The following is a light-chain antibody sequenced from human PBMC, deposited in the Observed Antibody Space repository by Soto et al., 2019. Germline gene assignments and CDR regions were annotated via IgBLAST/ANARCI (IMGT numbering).Light chain of an antibody. CDR3: HQYGSSPWT. CDR2: GAS. Sequence: EVVLTQSPGTLSLSPEERATLSCRASQGVASNYLAWYQQKRGQAPRLLFYGASSRATGVPDRFSGSGSGTDFTLTISRLEPEDFGVYYCHQYGSSPWTSGQGTKVEIK. V-gene: IGKV3-20*01. J-gene: IGKJ1*01. CDR1: QGVASNY.